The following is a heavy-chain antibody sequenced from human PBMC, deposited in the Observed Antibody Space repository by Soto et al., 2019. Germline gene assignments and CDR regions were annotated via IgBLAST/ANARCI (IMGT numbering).Heavy chain of an antibody. CDR2: IYHSGST. D-gene: IGHD6-19*01. J-gene: IGHJ4*02. Sequence: QVQLQESGPGLVKPSGTLSLTCAVSGGSISSSNWWSWVRQPPGKGLEWIGEIYHSGSTNYNPSLKSRLPKSVDKSKNRFPRRRASGPAAARAVYYWGRPAEYSSGYDYGGQEPLAPVPS. CDR1: GGSISSSNW. V-gene: IGHV4-4*02. CDR3: GRPAEYSSGYDY.